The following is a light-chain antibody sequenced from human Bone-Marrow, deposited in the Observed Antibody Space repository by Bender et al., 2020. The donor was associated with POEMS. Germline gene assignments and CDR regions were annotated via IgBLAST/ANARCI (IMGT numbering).Light chain of an antibody. CDR1: KLGEEY. CDR2: QDT. J-gene: IGLJ2*01. Sequence: SYELTQPPSVSVSPGQTATITCSGEKLGEEYACWYQQKPGQSPVVVIYQDTKRPSGIPERFSGSTSGNTASLTIGGTQTMDEADYYCQSWSSNTAVFGGGTKLTVL. CDR3: QSWSSNTAV. V-gene: IGLV3-1*01.